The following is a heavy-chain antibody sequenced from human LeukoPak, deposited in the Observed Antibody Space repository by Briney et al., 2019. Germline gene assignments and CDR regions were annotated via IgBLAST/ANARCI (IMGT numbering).Heavy chain of an antibody. D-gene: IGHD3-16*01. CDR1: GFTFSDYY. J-gene: IGHJ3*02. CDR3: ATAGDDALDI. CDR2: ISSSSSYT. Sequence: GGSLRLSCAASGFTFSDYYRSWIRQAPGKGLEWVSYISSSSSYTNYADSVKGRFTISRENAKNSLYLQMNSLRAEDTAVYYCATAGDDALDIWGQGTMASVSS. V-gene: IGHV3-11*06.